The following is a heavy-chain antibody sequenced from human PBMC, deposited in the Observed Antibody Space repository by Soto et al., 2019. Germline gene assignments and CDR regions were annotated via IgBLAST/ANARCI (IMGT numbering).Heavy chain of an antibody. J-gene: IGHJ4*02. CDR1: GGSISSSNW. CDR3: ASPVECSTTSCIR. V-gene: IGHV4-4*02. D-gene: IGHD2-2*01. Sequence: TLSLTCAVSGGSISSSNWWSWVRQPPGKGLEWIGEIYHSGSTNYNPSLKSRVTISVDNAKNSLHLQMNSLRAEDTAVYYCASPVECSTTSCIRWGQGTLVTVSS. CDR2: IYHSGST.